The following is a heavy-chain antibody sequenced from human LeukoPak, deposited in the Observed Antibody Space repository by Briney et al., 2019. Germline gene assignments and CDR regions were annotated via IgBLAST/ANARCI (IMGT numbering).Heavy chain of an antibody. CDR1: GFTVSSNY. CDR2: ISWNSGSI. Sequence: PGGSLRLSCAASGFTVSSNYMSWVRQAPGKGLEWVSGISWNSGSIGYADSVKGRFTISRDNAKNSLYLQMNSLRAEDTALYYCAKERPYSSSWYFDYWGQGTLVTVSS. J-gene: IGHJ4*02. D-gene: IGHD6-13*01. CDR3: AKERPYSSSWYFDY. V-gene: IGHV3-9*01.